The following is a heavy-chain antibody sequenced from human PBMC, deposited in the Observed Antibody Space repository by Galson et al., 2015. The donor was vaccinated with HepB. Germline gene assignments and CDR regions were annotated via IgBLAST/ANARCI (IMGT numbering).Heavy chain of an antibody. V-gene: IGHV3-21*01. CDR3: ASVGYSYGYSFDY. CDR2: ISSSSSYI. J-gene: IGHJ4*02. Sequence: SLRLSCAASGFTFSSYSMNWVRQAPGKGLEWVSSISSSSSYIYYADSVKGRFTISRDNAKNSLYLQMNSLRAEDTAVYYCASVGYSYGYSFDYWGQGTLVTVSS. CDR1: GFTFSSYS. D-gene: IGHD5-18*01.